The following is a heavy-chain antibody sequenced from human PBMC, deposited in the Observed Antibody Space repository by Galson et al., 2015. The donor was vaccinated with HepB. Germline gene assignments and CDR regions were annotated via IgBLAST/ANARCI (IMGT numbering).Heavy chain of an antibody. J-gene: IGHJ4*02. V-gene: IGHV1-46*01. CDR1: GYTFTSYY. CDR2: INPSGGST. CDR3: ARDPSSAAGWSVYFDY. D-gene: IGHD6-13*01. Sequence: SVKVSCKASGYTFTSYYMHWVRQAPGQGLEWMGIINPSGGSTSYAQKFQGRITMTRYTSTSTVYMELSSLRSEDTAVYYCARDPSSAAGWSVYFDYWGQGTLVTVSS.